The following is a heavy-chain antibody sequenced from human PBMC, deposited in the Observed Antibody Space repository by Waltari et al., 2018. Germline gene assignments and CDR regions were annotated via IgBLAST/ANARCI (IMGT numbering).Heavy chain of an antibody. CDR3: ARERLNLRYFDY. J-gene: IGHJ4*02. Sequence: EVQLVESGGGLVQPGGSLRLSCAASGFTFSSYAMHWVRQAPGKGLEDVSAISSNGGSTYYADSVKGRFTISRDNSKNTLYLQMGSLRAEDMAVYYCARERLNLRYFDYWGQGTLVTVSS. V-gene: IGHV3-64*07. CDR2: ISSNGGST. CDR1: GFTFSSYA. D-gene: IGHD3-22*01.